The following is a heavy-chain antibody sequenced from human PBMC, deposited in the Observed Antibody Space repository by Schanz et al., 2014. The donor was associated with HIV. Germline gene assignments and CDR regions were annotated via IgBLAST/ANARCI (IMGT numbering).Heavy chain of an antibody. CDR2: ISYDGGNK. J-gene: IGHJ6*02. CDR3: AKMEMAIVRWYYGMDV. D-gene: IGHD3-16*02. CDR1: GFTFSSDG. V-gene: IGHV3-30*18. Sequence: QVQLVESGGGVVQPGRSLRLSCAASGFTFSSDGMHWVRQAPGKGLEWVATISYDGGNKYYAESVKGRFTISRDNSKNTLYLEMNSLRAEDTAVYYCAKMEMAIVRWYYGMDVWGQGTTVTVSS.